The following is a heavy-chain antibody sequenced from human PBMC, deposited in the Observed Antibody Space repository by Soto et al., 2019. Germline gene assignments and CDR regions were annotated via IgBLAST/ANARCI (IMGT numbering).Heavy chain of an antibody. CDR3: AKDSGSRAQREVLDN. CDR1: GFTFSNYA. Sequence: GGSLRLSCAASGFTFSNYAMSCVRQAPGKGLEWVAAISATGVHTFYQDSVKGRFTISRDNPRNTLDVHMNSLRAEDTAVYYCAKDSGSRAQREVLDNWGQGTLVTVSS. V-gene: IGHV3-23*01. D-gene: IGHD3-10*01. J-gene: IGHJ4*02. CDR2: ISATGVHT.